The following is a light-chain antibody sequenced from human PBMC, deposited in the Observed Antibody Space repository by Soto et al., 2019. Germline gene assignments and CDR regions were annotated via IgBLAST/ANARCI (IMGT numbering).Light chain of an antibody. CDR2: EVI. J-gene: IGLJ1*01. CDR1: SSDVGRFNF. V-gene: IGLV2-23*02. CDR3: CSYAYSTTFV. Sequence: QSVLTQPASVSGSPGQSITISCTGSSSDVGRFNFVSWYQQHPGKAPKLLIYEVIKRPSGVSSRFSASKSGNTASLTISGLQAEDEADYYCCSYAYSTTFVFGTGTKSPS.